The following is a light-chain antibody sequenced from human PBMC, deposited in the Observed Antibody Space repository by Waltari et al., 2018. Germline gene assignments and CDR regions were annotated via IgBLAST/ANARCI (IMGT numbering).Light chain of an antibody. Sequence: EIVLTQSPGTASLSPGERVTLSCRASQSVGSSSLAWYQQKPGQAPSLVIYRASRRATGIPDRFSGSGSGTDFILTISRLEPEDFAVYYCQQHGTLPATFGQGTKVEIK. V-gene: IGKV3-20*01. CDR1: QSVGSSS. CDR2: RAS. J-gene: IGKJ1*01. CDR3: QQHGTLPAT.